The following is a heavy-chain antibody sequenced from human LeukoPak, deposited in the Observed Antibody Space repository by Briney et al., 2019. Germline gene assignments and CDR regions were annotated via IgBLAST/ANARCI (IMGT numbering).Heavy chain of an antibody. J-gene: IGHJ4*02. D-gene: IGHD3-22*01. CDR3: ARGDRDYYDSSGYYYFDY. Sequence: SETLSLTCTVSGGSIGSGGYYWSWIRQHPGKGLEWIGYIYYSGSTYYNPSLKSRVTISVDTSKNQFSLKLSSVTAADTAVYYCARGDRDYYDSSGYYYFDYWGQGTLVTVSS. CDR1: GGSIGSGGYY. CDR2: IYYSGST. V-gene: IGHV4-31*03.